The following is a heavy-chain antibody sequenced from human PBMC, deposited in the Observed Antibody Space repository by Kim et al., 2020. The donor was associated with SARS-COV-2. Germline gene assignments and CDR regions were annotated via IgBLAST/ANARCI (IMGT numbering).Heavy chain of an antibody. J-gene: IGHJ4*02. CDR3: ASGVRLSGKERTDYDYVWGSYRWYYFDY. Sequence: SVKVSCKASGGTFSSYAISWVRQAPGQGLEWMGGIIPIFGTANYAQKFQGRVTITADESTSTAYMELSSLRSEDTAVYYCASGVRLSGKERTDYDYVWGSYRWYYFDYWGQGTLVTVSS. CDR2: IIPIFGTA. CDR1: GGTFSSYA. D-gene: IGHD3-16*02. V-gene: IGHV1-69*13.